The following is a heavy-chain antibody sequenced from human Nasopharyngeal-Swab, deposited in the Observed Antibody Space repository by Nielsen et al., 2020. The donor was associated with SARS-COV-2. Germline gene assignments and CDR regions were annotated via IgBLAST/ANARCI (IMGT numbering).Heavy chain of an antibody. CDR2: INPDGNTI. V-gene: IGHV3-74*01. Sequence: GRSLRLSCAASGFSLSSYWMHWVRHAPGKGLSWVSRINPDGNTINYADSVKGRFTISRDTAKNPLYLQMSSLRVEDTAVYYCTRDTFGPTDSWGQGTLVTVSS. D-gene: IGHD2/OR15-2a*01. CDR3: TRDTFGPTDS. CDR1: GFSLSSYW. J-gene: IGHJ4*02.